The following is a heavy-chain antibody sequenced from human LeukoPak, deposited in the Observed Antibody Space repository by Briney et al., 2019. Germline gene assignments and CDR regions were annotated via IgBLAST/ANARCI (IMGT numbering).Heavy chain of an antibody. CDR1: GYTFTSYY. V-gene: IGHV1-46*01. CDR2: INPSGGST. D-gene: IGHD1-26*01. CDR3: ARSGSGMRFMDV. Sequence: ASVKVSCKASGYTFTSYYMHWVRQAPGQGLEWMGIINPSGGSTSYAQKLQGGVTMTRDTSTSTVYMELSSLRSEDTAVYYCARSGSGMRFMDVWGKGTTVTISS. J-gene: IGHJ6*03.